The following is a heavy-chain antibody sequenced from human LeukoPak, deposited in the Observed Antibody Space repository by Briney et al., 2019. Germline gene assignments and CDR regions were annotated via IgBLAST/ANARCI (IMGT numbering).Heavy chain of an antibody. Sequence: GGSLRLSCAASGFTFSSYWMSWVRQAPGKGLEWVANIKQDGSEKYYVDSVKGRFTISRDNAKNSLYLQMNSLRAEDTAVYYCARKGNDYVWGSYRYYFDYWGQGTLVTVSS. J-gene: IGHJ4*02. CDR2: IKQDGSEK. D-gene: IGHD3-16*02. V-gene: IGHV3-7*01. CDR3: ARKGNDYVWGSYRYYFDY. CDR1: GFTFSSYW.